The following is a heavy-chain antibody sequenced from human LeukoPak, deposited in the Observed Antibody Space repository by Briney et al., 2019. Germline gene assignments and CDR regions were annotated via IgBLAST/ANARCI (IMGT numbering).Heavy chain of an antibody. CDR2: ISYDGSNK. CDR1: GFTFSSYG. J-gene: IGHJ4*02. V-gene: IGHV3-30*18. Sequence: PGKSLRLSCAASGFTFSSYGMHWVRQAPGKGLEWVAVISYDGSNKYYADSVKGRFTISRDNSKNTLYLQMNSLRAEDTAVYYCAKDVWGYRSRNMPNDYWGQGTLVTVSS. CDR3: AKDVWGYRSRNMPNDY. D-gene: IGHD1-14*01.